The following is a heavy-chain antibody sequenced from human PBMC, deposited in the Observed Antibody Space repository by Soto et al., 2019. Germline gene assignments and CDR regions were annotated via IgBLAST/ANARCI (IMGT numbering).Heavy chain of an antibody. Sequence: EVQLLESGGGLVQPGGSLRLSCAASGFTFSSYAMSWVRQAPGKGLEWVSAISGSGGSTYYADYVKGRFTISRDNSKNTLYLQINSLRSEDTAVYYCAKSYDYILGSLDYLGQGTLVTVSS. CDR3: AKSYDYILGSLDY. CDR1: GFTFSSYA. J-gene: IGHJ4*02. V-gene: IGHV3-23*01. CDR2: ISGSGGST. D-gene: IGHD3-16*01.